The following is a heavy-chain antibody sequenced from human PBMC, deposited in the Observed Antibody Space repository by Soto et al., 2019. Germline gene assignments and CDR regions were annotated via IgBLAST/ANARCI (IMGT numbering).Heavy chain of an antibody. Sequence: SETLSLTCAVSGGSISSGGYSWSWIRQHPGKGLEWIGYIYYSGSTYYNPSLKSRVTISVDTPKNQFSLKLSSVTAADTAVYYCARSGYSYGPNPLLYWGQGTLVTVSS. CDR3: ARSGYSYGPNPLLY. D-gene: IGHD5-18*01. CDR2: IYYSGST. V-gene: IGHV4-31*11. J-gene: IGHJ4*02. CDR1: GGSISSGGYS.